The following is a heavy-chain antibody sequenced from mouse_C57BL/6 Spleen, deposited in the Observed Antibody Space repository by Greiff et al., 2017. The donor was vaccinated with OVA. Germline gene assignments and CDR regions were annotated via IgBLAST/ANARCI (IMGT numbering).Heavy chain of an antibody. J-gene: IGHJ4*01. CDR2: IDPNSGGT. CDR1: GYTFTSYW. CDR3: ARGESNYEDYAMDY. V-gene: IGHV1-72*01. D-gene: IGHD2-5*01. Sequence: VKLQQSGAELVKPGASVKLSCKASGYTFTSYWMHWVEQRPGRGLEWIGRIDPNSGGTKYNEKFKSKATLTVDKPSSTAYMQLSSLTSEDSAVYYCARGESNYEDYAMDYWGQGTSVTVSS.